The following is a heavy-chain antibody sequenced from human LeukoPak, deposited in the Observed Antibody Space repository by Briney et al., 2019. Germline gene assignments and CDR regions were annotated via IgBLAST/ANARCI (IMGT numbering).Heavy chain of an antibody. J-gene: IGHJ4*02. V-gene: IGHV3-21*06. CDR3: ARKIKTGSSSGDYDY. D-gene: IGHD1-1*01. CDR1: GFIFSGHT. Sequence: GGSLRLSCAASGFIFSGHTMNWVRLPPGRGLEWVSSISTSSTCIYYADSVKGRFTISRDNPKHSLFLQMNNLTFEDTAIYYCARKIKTGSSSGDYDYWGQGTLVTVSS. CDR2: ISTSSTCI.